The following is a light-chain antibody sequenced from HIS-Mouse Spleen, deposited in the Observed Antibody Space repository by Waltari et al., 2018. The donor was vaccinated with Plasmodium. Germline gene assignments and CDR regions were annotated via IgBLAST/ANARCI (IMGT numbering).Light chain of an antibody. J-gene: IGKJ4*01. V-gene: IGKV1-33*01. CDR3: EQYEKLAHGT. CDR2: DVS. CDR1: QDISNY. Sequence: DIHMPHSPSSLSASAGHRVTITCQASQDISNYLNWYQQKPGKAPKLLIYDVSNLETGDPARFSGSGSETDFTVTISSLECEDIATDYGEQYEKLAHGTFSGGTKVELK.